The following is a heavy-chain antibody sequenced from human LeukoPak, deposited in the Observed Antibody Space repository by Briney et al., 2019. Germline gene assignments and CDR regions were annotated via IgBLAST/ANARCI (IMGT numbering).Heavy chain of an antibody. V-gene: IGHV4-34*01. CDR3: ASHSNGYYHDY. CDR2: VNHSGST. Sequence: PSETLSLTCAVYGGSFSDYYWSWIRQPPGKGLEWIGEVNHSGSTNYNPSLKSRVTISVDTSKNQFSLKLSSVTAADTAVYYCASHSNGYYHDYWGQGTLVTVSS. CDR1: GGSFSDYY. D-gene: IGHD3-22*01. J-gene: IGHJ4*02.